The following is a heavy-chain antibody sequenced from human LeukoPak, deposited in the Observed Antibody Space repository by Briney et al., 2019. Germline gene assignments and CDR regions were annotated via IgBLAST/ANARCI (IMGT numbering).Heavy chain of an antibody. J-gene: IGHJ4*02. CDR1: GGSISPFY. D-gene: IGHD2-15*01. CDR2: ICYSGST. Sequence: SETLSLTCSVSGGSISPFYWSWIRQPPGKGLEWIGHICYSGSTNYNPSLKSRVTISEDTSKNQFSLKLSSVTAADTAVYYCARGVVAAPTNFDYWGQGTLVTVSS. V-gene: IGHV4-59*01. CDR3: ARGVVAAPTNFDY.